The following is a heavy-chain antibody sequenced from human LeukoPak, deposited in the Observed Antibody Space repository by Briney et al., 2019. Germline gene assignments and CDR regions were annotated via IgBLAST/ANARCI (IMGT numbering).Heavy chain of an antibody. J-gene: IGHJ4*02. CDR2: ISGSGGAT. CDR3: ARGGVDYYGSGTYYLMYYFDY. CDR1: GFTFSSYA. V-gene: IGHV3-23*01. Sequence: GGSLRLSCAASGFTFSSYAMSWVRRAPGKGLEWVSAISGSGGATYYADSVKGRFTISRDDPHNTLYLQMNSLRAEDTAVYFCARGGVDYYGSGTYYLMYYFDYWGQGALVTVSS. D-gene: IGHD3-10*01.